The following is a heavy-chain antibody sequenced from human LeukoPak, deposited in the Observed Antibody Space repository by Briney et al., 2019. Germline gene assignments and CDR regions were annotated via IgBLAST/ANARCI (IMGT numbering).Heavy chain of an antibody. CDR1: GFTFSSYA. J-gene: IGHJ4*02. D-gene: IGHD4-17*01. V-gene: IGHV3-30-3*01. CDR3: ATVTPSDN. CDR2: ISYDGSNK. Sequence: PGGSLRLSCAASGFTFSSYAMHWVRQAPGKGLEWVAVISYDGSNKYYADSVKGRFTISRDNSKNTLYLQMNSLRAEDTAVYYCATVTPSDNWGQGTLVTVSS.